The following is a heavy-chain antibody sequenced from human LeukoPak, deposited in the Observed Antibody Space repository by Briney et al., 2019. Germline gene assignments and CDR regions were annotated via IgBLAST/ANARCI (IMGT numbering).Heavy chain of an antibody. CDR2: FDPEDGET. CDR3: ATNWNYGNPYYYYYMDV. J-gene: IGHJ6*03. V-gene: IGHV1-24*01. Sequence: RASVKVSCKVSGYTLTELSMHWVRQAPGKGLEWMGGFDPEDGETIYAQKFQGRVTMTEDTSTDTAYMELSSLRSEDTAVYYCATNWNYGNPYYYYYMDVWGKGTTVTVSS. CDR1: GYTLTELS. D-gene: IGHD1-7*01.